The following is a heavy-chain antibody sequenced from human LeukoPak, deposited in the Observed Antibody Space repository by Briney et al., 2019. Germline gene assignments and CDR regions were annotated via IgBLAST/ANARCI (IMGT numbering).Heavy chain of an antibody. CDR2: INQGGSRL. CDR1: GFTFGRYW. Sequence: GGSLRLSCAGSGFTFGRYWMSWVRQAPGKGLEWVASINQGGSRLHYLDSVTGCFIISRDDAQNSLFLQMTRLRVDDTAVYYCARLKDDVTKLGYWGQGTLVSVSS. CDR3: ARLKDDVTKLGY. V-gene: IGHV3-7*01. J-gene: IGHJ4*02. D-gene: IGHD2-8*01.